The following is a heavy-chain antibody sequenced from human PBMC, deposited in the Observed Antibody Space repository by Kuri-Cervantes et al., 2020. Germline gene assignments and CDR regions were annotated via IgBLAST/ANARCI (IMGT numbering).Heavy chain of an antibody. Sequence: GESLKISCAVSGFTFSDYYMSWIRQAPGKGLEWVSYISSSGSTIYYADSVKGRFTISRDNAKNSLYLQMNSLRAEDTAVYYCARDGYNPFDYWGQGTLVTVSS. D-gene: IGHD5-24*01. CDR1: GFTFSDYY. V-gene: IGHV3-11*04. J-gene: IGHJ4*02. CDR2: ISSSGSTI. CDR3: ARDGYNPFDY.